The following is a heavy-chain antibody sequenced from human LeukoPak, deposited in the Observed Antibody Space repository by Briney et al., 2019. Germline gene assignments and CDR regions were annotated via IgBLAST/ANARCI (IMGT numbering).Heavy chain of an antibody. CDR2: IIPILGIA. Sequence: WASVKVSCKASGGTFSSYAISWVRQAPGQGLEWMGRIIPILGIANYAQKFQGRVTITADKSTSTAYMELSSLRSEDTAVYYCARDPLPGSGSTGGAFDIWGQGTMVTVSS. V-gene: IGHV1-69*04. D-gene: IGHD1-26*01. CDR1: GGTFSSYA. CDR3: ARDPLPGSGSTGGAFDI. J-gene: IGHJ3*02.